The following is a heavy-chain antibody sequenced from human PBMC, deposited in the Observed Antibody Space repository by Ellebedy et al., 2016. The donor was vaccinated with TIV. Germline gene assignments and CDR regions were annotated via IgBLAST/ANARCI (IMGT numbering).Heavy chain of an antibody. CDR1: GASISTFSDF. V-gene: IGHV4-39*01. CDR2: LYYSGSA. D-gene: IGHD6-13*01. Sequence: MPSETLSLTCTVSGASISTFSDFWGWIRQTPGKGLEWIGSLYYSGSAYYNPSLKSRVTISVDRSKNQFSLNVTSVTAADTAVYYCARGGAAGSSDYYYGMDVWGQGTTVTVSS. J-gene: IGHJ6*02. CDR3: ARGGAAGSSDYYYGMDV.